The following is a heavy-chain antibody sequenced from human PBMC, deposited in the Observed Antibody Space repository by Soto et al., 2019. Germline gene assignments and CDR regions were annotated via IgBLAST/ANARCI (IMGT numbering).Heavy chain of an antibody. CDR3: ASDPSSSGNTVFDI. D-gene: IGHD3-22*01. V-gene: IGHV3-74*01. CDR1: GFTFSSYW. J-gene: IGHJ3*02. CDR2: INSDGSST. Sequence: GGSLRLSCAASGFTFSSYWMHWVRQAPGKGLVWVSRINSDGSSTSYADSVKGRFTISRDNAKNTLYLQMNSLRAEDTAVYYCASDPSSSGNTVFDIWGKGTMVTVSS.